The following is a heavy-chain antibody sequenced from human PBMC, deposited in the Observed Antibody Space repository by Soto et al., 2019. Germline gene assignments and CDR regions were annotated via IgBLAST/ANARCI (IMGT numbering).Heavy chain of an antibody. Sequence: SETLSLPCNVSYASISRGGFYWSWIRQPPGKGLEWIGHISYSGNTYYNPSLKSRVTISVDTAENPFSLKLDPVTAADMAVNDCVSIHSYNDYVWRTNRFGSHLNYWGMGTLVAGSA. J-gene: IGHJ4*02. CDR2: ISYSGNT. CDR1: YASISRGGFY. V-gene: IGHV4-30-4*01. D-gene: IGHD3-16*01. CDR3: VSIHSYNDYVWRTNRFGSHLNY.